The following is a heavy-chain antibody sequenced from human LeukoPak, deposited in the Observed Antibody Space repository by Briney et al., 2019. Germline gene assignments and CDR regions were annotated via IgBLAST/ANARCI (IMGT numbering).Heavy chain of an antibody. V-gene: IGHV4-59*08. CDR3: ARLVRTYYYDSSGYFWDY. Sequence: SETLSLTCTVSGGSISSYYWSWIRQPPGKGLEYIGYIYYSGSTNYNPSLKSRVTISVDTSKNQFSLKLSSVTAADMAVYYCARLVRTYYYDSSGYFWDYWGQGTLVTVSS. CDR1: GGSISSYY. CDR2: IYYSGST. D-gene: IGHD3-22*01. J-gene: IGHJ4*02.